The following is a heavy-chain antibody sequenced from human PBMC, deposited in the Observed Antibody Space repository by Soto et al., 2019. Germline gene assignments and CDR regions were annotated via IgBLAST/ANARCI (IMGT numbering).Heavy chain of an antibody. V-gene: IGHV3-15*01. Sequence: GGSLRLSCAASGFTFSNAWMSCVRQAPGKGLEWVGRIKSKTDGGTTDYAAPVKGRFTISRDDSKNTLYLQMNSLKTEDTAVYYCTTADYYYYYGMDVWGQGTTVTVSS. J-gene: IGHJ6*02. CDR1: GFTFSNAW. CDR2: IKSKTDGGTT. CDR3: TTADYYYYYGMDV.